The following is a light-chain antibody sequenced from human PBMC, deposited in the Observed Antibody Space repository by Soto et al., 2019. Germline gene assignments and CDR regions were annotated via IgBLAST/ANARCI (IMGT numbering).Light chain of an antibody. CDR3: SSFTTSSTWV. Sequence: QSALTQPASVSGSPEQSITISCTGASSDVGNGNCVSWYQQHPGKAPKLMIYEVSNRPSGVSDRFSGSKAGNTASLTISGLQAEDEADYYCSSFTTSSTWVFGGGTQLTVL. CDR1: SSDVGNGNC. CDR2: EVS. J-gene: IGLJ3*02. V-gene: IGLV2-14*01.